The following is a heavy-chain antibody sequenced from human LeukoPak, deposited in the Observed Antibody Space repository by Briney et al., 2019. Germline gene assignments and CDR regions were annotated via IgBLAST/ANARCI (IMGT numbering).Heavy chain of an antibody. CDR2: ISYDGGYE. CDR1: GFTFSSYV. Sequence: PGGSLRLSCAASGFTFSSYVMHWVRQAPGKGLEWVAIISYDGGYEYYADSVKGRFTISRDNAKNSLYLQMNSLRAEDTAVYYCARAQGYCSGGSCPENPPFDYWGQGTLVTVSS. J-gene: IGHJ4*02. CDR3: ARAQGYCSGGSCPENPPFDY. V-gene: IGHV3-30*04. D-gene: IGHD2-15*01.